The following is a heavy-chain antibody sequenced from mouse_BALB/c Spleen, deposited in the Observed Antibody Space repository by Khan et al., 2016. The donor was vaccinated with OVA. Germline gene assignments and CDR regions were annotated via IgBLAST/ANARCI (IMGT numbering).Heavy chain of an antibody. CDR3: RISTINA. CDR2: TDPANGNT. Sequence: VQLQQPGAELVKPAASLKLSCTASGYYIKDIYIHWVKQRPEKGLERIRRTDPANGNTKYDPKFQGKATITADTSSNTAYLQLSSLTSEDTAVYYCRISTINAWGQGTTLTVSS. V-gene: IGHV14-3*02. CDR1: GYYIKDIY. J-gene: IGHJ2*01.